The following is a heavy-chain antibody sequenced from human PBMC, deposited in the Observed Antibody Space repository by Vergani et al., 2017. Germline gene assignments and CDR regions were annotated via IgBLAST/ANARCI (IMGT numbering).Heavy chain of an antibody. CDR2: IYHSGST. Sequence: QVQLQESGPGLVKPSETLSLTCAVSGYSTSSGYYWGWIRQPPGKGLEWIGSIYHSGSTYYNPSLKSRVTISVDTSKNQFSLKLSSVTAADTAVYYCARHRADSSGWYDAFDIWGQGTMVTVSS. CDR3: ARHRADSSGWYDAFDI. CDR1: GYSTSSGYY. D-gene: IGHD6-19*01. V-gene: IGHV4-38-2*01. J-gene: IGHJ3*02.